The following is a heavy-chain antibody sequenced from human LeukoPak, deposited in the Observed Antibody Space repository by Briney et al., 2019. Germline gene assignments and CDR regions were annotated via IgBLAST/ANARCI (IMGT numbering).Heavy chain of an antibody. CDR2: ISYDGSNK. V-gene: IGHV3-30-3*01. Sequence: GRSLRLSCAASGFTFSSYAMHWVRQAPGKGLEWVAVISYDGSNKYYADSVKGRFTISRGNSKNTLYLQMNSPRAEDTAVYYCARDREGWAFDYWGQGTLVTVSS. D-gene: IGHD6-19*01. J-gene: IGHJ4*02. CDR3: ARDREGWAFDY. CDR1: GFTFSSYA.